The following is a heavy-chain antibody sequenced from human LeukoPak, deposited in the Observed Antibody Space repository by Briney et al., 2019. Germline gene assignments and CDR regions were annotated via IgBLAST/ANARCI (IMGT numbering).Heavy chain of an antibody. Sequence: PSETLSLTCAVYGGSFSGYYWSWIRQPPGKGLEWIGEINHSGSTNYNPSPKSRVTISVDTSKNQFSLKLSSVTAADTAVYYCARVDVGSSSWEALDYWGQGTLVTVSS. CDR2: INHSGST. CDR3: ARVDVGSSSWEALDY. V-gene: IGHV4-34*01. CDR1: GGSFSGYY. J-gene: IGHJ4*02. D-gene: IGHD6-13*01.